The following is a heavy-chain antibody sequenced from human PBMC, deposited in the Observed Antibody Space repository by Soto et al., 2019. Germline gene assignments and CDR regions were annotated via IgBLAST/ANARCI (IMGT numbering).Heavy chain of an antibody. J-gene: IGHJ4*02. CDR1: GGTFSSYT. V-gene: IGHV1-69*02. CDR2: IIPILGIA. D-gene: IGHD2-2*01. CDR3: ASGKTLGYWSSTSCRRVFDY. Sequence: QVQLVQSGAEVKKPGSSVKVSCKASGGTFSSYTISWVRQAPGQGLEWMGRIIPILGIANYAQKFQGRVTNTADKSTGTAYMELSSLRSEDTAVYYCASGKTLGYWSSTSCRRVFDYWGQGTLVTVSS.